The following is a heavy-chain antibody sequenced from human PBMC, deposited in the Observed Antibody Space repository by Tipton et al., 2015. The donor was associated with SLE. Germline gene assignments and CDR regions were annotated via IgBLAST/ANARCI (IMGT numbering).Heavy chain of an antibody. CDR1: GASISHHY. V-gene: IGHV4-59*11. CDR3: AKCRGDWVSANYYNIYYALYMDV. D-gene: IGHD2-21*01. Sequence: TLSLTCTVSGASISHHYWTWIRQPPGKGLEWIGYIHHSGSTNYNPSLQSRVTISRDPSKNQFSLKLDSATAADTAVYYCAKCRGDWVSANYYNIYYALYMDVWGQGTTVTVSS. J-gene: IGHJ6*02. CDR2: IHHSGST.